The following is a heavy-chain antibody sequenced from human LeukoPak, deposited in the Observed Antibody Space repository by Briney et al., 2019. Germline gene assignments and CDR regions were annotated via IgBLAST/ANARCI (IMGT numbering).Heavy chain of an antibody. V-gene: IGHV1-69*05. D-gene: IGHD6-13*01. CDR3: AREDSSSWYSWDWFDP. CDR2: ISPSGGST. J-gene: IGHJ5*02. CDR1: GGTLSSYA. Sequence: SVKVSCKASGGTLSSYAISWVRQAPGQGPEWMGVISPSGGSTTYAQKFQGRVTLTRDMSTSTDYLELSSLRSEDTAVYYCAREDSSSWYSWDWFDPWGQGTLVTVSS.